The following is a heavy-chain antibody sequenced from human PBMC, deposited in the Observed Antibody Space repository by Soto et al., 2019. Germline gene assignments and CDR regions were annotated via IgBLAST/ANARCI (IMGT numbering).Heavy chain of an antibody. CDR3: ARANWNYDYYYYYGMDV. Sequence: PSETLSLTCSVSGGPISDYYWSWIRQSPEKGLEYIAYSSYGGITNLNGALNGRVTMSIDTSKNQFSLKATSLTAADTAVYYCARANWNYDYYYYYGMDVWGQGTTVTVSS. J-gene: IGHJ6*02. D-gene: IGHD1-7*01. CDR2: SSYGGIT. V-gene: IGHV4-59*01. CDR1: GGPISDYY.